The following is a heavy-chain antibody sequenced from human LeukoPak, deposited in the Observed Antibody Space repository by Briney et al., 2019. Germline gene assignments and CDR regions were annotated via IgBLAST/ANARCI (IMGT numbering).Heavy chain of an antibody. Sequence: EASVKVSCKASGGTFSSYAISWVRQAPGQGLEWMGGIIPIFGTANYAQKFQGRVTITADESTSTVYMELSSLRSEDTAVYYCARDERDGGDTAMLGANNWFDPWGQGTLVTVSS. CDR2: IIPIFGTA. CDR3: ARDERDGGDTAMLGANNWFDP. J-gene: IGHJ5*02. V-gene: IGHV1-69*13. CDR1: GGTFSSYA. D-gene: IGHD5-18*01.